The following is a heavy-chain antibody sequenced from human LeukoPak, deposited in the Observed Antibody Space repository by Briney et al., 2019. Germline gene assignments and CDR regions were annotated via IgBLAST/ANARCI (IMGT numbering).Heavy chain of an antibody. CDR1: GFTFSNYA. D-gene: IGHD3-22*01. CDR3: AREGDYYDSSGYFDY. CDR2: ISYDGSNK. J-gene: IGHJ4*02. V-gene: IGHV3-30-3*01. Sequence: GGSLRLSCAASGFTFSNYAMSWVRQAPGKGLEWVAVISYDGSNKYYADSVKGRFTISRDNSKNTLYLQMNSLRAEDTAVYYCAREGDYYDSSGYFDYWGQGTLVTVSS.